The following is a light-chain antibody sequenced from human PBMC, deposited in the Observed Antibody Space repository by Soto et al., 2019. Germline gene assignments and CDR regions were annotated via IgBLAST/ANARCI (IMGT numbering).Light chain of an antibody. V-gene: IGLV3-27*01. J-gene: IGLJ2*01. CDR3: YSAADNMQGV. CDR1: ALPKKY. CDR2: KVS. Sequence: SYELTQPSSVSVSPGQTARITCSGDALPKKYARWFWQKPGQAPGLVIYKVSERPSGIPERFSGTSSGTTVPLAISGAQVEDEADYSCYSAADNMQGVFGGGTKVSVL.